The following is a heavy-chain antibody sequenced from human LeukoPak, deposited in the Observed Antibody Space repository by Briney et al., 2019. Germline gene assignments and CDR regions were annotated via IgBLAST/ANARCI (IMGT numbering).Heavy chain of an antibody. CDR2: IYHSGST. J-gene: IGHJ3*02. CDR3: ARATYYYDSSGYWPFDI. CDR1: GYSISSGYY. V-gene: IGHV4-38-2*02. Sequence: SETLSLTCTVSGYSISSGYYWGWIRQPPGKGLEWIGSIYHSGSTYYNPSLKSRVTISVDTSKNQFSLKLSSVTAADTAVYYCARATYYYDSSGYWPFDIWGQGTMVTVSS. D-gene: IGHD3-22*01.